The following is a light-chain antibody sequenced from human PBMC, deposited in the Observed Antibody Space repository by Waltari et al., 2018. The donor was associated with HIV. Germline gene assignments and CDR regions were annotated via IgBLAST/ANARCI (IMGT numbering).Light chain of an antibody. CDR1: QSISGN. J-gene: IGKJ1*01. Sequence: ERVTLSCRASQSISGNLAWYQQRRGQAPRLLIYGSSTRASGIPARFSGSGSGPEFSLTISSLQSEDFAIYYCQQYNSWPRTFGQGTKLEI. CDR3: QQYNSWPRT. V-gene: IGKV3-15*01. CDR2: GSS.